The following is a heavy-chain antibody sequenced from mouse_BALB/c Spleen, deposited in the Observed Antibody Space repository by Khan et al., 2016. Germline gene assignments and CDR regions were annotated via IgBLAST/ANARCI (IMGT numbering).Heavy chain of an antibody. D-gene: IGHD1-3*01. CDR3: TKWFTFHY. V-gene: IGHV6-6*02. Sequence: EVKLEESGGGLVQPGGSMKLSCVASGFTFSNYWMNWVCQSPEKGLEWGAEITLIYNNDATNYAESVKGRFTISSYDSNRRGFLQMHIFSAKDICIYYSTKWFTFHYWVHGSSVTVSS. CDR1: GFTFSNYW. J-gene: IGHJ4*01. CDR2: ITLIYNNDAT.